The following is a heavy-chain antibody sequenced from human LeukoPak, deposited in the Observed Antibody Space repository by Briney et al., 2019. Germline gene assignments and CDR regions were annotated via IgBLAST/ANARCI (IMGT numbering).Heavy chain of an antibody. D-gene: IGHD4-17*01. CDR3: ARGVSTVTRVPFDY. CDR2: INHSGST. CDR1: GFTFSSYS. Sequence: GSLRLSCAASGFTFSSYSMNWVRQPPGKGLEWIGEINHSGSTNYNPSLKSRVTISVDTSKNQFSLKLSSVTAADTAVYYCARGVSTVTRVPFDYWGQGTLVTVSS. J-gene: IGHJ4*02. V-gene: IGHV4-34*01.